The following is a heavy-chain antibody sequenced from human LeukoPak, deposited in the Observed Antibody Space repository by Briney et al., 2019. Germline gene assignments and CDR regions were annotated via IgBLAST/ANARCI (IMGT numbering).Heavy chain of an antibody. J-gene: IGHJ4*02. CDR2: ISGSGGST. CDR1: GFTFSSYA. CDR3: AKGGLYCSSTSCYADRLGY. D-gene: IGHD2-2*01. V-gene: IGHV3-23*01. Sequence: HPGGSLRLSCAASGFTFSSYAMSWVRQAPGKGLEWVSAISGSGGSTYYADSVKGRFTTSRDNSKNTLYLQMNSLRAEDTAVYYCAKGGLYCSSTSCYADRLGYWGQGTLVTVSS.